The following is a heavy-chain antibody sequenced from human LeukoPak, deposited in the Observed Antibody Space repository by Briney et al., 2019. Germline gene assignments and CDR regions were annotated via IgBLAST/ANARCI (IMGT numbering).Heavy chain of an antibody. V-gene: IGHV5-51*01. D-gene: IGHD1-26*01. CDR1: GYSFTNYW. CDR2: IYPGDSDT. Sequence: GESLKISCKGSGYSFTNYWLAWVRQMPGQGLEGVGIIYPGDSDTRYSPSFQGQVTISADKSISTAYLQWSGLKASDTAMYYCARHHYSGLYNWFDPWGQGTLVTVSS. J-gene: IGHJ5*02. CDR3: ARHHYSGLYNWFDP.